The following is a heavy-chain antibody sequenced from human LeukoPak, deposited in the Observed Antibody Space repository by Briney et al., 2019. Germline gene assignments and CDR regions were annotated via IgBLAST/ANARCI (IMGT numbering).Heavy chain of an antibody. V-gene: IGHV1-69*13. Sequence: SVKVSCKASGGTFSSYAISWVRQAPGQGLEWMGVIIPIFGTANYAQKFQGRVTITADESTSTAYMELSSLRSEDTAVYYCAREPPQRTIFSTREYYFDYWGQGTLVTVSS. D-gene: IGHD3-9*01. CDR1: GGTFSSYA. CDR3: AREPPQRTIFSTREYYFDY. CDR2: IIPIFGTA. J-gene: IGHJ4*02.